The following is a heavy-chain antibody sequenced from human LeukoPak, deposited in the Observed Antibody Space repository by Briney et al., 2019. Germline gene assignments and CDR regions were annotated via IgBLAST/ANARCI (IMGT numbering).Heavy chain of an antibody. CDR2: IYSGGST. V-gene: IGHV3-53*01. CDR3: ARVGNEDAFDI. J-gene: IGHJ3*02. CDR1: GFTVSSYY. Sequence: PGGSLRLSCAASGFTVSSYYMSWVRQAPGKGLEWVSVIYSGGSTYYADSVKGRCTILRDNYKNTLYLQMNSLRAEDTAVYYCARVGNEDAFDIWGQGTMVTVSS. D-gene: IGHD4-23*01.